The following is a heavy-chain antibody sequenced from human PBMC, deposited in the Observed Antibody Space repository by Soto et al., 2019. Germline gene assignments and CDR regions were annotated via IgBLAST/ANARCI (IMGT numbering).Heavy chain of an antibody. Sequence: ASVKVSCKASGYTFTTYAIHWVRQAPAQRLEWMGWINTGNGNIQYSQNFQGRVTITSDTSASTAYMELSSLTSEDTAVYYCARDPNTPIISGARRVIDSWAQGALVTVSS. CDR1: GYTFTTYA. D-gene: IGHD2-15*01. CDR3: ARDPNTPIISGARRVIDS. V-gene: IGHV1-3*04. CDR2: INTGNGNI. J-gene: IGHJ4*02.